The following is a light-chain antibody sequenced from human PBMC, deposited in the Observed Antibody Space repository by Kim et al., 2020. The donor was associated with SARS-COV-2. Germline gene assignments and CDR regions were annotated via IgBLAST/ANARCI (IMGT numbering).Light chain of an antibody. Sequence: DIQMTQSPSSLSASVGDRVTITRRASQGINNYLAWYQQKPGKVPKLLIYAASALQSGVPSRFSGSGSGTDFTLTISSLQPEDVATYYCQKYNNAPRTFGPGTKVDIK. CDR3: QKYNNAPRT. J-gene: IGKJ1*01. CDR2: AAS. V-gene: IGKV1-27*01. CDR1: QGINNY.